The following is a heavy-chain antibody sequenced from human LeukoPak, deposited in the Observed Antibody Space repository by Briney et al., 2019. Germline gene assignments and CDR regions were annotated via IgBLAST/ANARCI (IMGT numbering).Heavy chain of an antibody. CDR1: GFTFSSYW. V-gene: IGHV3-74*01. CDR2: IASDGSST. D-gene: IGHD4-23*01. J-gene: IGHJ4*02. CDR3: ARGRPHGNDY. Sequence: GGTLRLSCAASGFTFSSYWMNWVRHAPGKGLVWVSRIASDGSSTTYADSVKGRFSISRDNAKNTLYLQMNSLRVEDTAVYYCARGRPHGNDYWGQGTLVTVSS.